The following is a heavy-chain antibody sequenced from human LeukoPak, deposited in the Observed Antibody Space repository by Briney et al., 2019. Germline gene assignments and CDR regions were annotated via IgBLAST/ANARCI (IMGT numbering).Heavy chain of an antibody. CDR2: ISSSGSPI. D-gene: IGHD2-15*01. V-gene: IGHV3-48*03. J-gene: IGHJ2*01. Sequence: PGGSLRLSCVAYGFDFSSFDFHWIRQAPGQGLEWISYISSSGSPIYYADSVKGRFTISRDNAGNLLYLQMNSLRVGDTAFYYCARDRTRGYCSGDICKDPNWYFDLWGRGSLVTVSS. CDR1: GFDFSSFD. CDR3: ARDRTRGYCSGDICKDPNWYFDL.